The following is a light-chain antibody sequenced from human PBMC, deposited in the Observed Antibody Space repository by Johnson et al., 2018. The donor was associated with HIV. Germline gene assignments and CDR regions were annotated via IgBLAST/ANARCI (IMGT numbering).Light chain of an antibody. J-gene: IGLJ1*01. CDR3: GTWDSSLSAFSV. CDR2: EDN. Sequence: QSLLTQPPSVSAAPGQKVTVSCSGSSSNIENNFVSWYQQLPGTAPKLLIYEDNKRPSGIPDRFSGSQSGTSATLGITGLQTGDEADYYCGTWDSSLSAFSVFGTGTKVTVL. CDR1: SSNIENNF. V-gene: IGLV1-51*02.